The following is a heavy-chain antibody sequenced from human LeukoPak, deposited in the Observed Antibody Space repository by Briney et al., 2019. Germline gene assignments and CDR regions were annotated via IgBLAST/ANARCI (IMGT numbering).Heavy chain of an antibody. D-gene: IGHD5-18*01. V-gene: IGHV3-7*01. J-gene: IGHJ4*02. CDR3: ARGFRDTAMFLDY. CDR2: IKQDGSQK. CDR1: GFTFSSYW. Sequence: GGSLRLSCAASGFTFSSYWMTWVRQAPGKGLEWVANIKQDGSQKFYLDSVKGRFTISRDNAKESLFLQMNSLRAEDTAVYYCARGFRDTAMFLDYWGQGTLVTVSS.